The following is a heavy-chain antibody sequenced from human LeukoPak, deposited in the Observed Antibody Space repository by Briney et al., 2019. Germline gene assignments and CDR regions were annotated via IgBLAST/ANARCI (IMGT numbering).Heavy chain of an antibody. V-gene: IGHV3-74*01. D-gene: IGHD2-2*01. CDR2: INSDRSST. J-gene: IGHJ4*02. CDR3: ATDVPAVTIFGY. CDR1: GFTFSTYW. Sequence: GGSLRLSCAASGFTFSTYWMHWVRQAPGTGLVWVSLINSDRSSTNYADSVKGRFTISRDNAKNTLYLQMNSLRAEDTAVYYCATDVPAVTIFGYWGQGTLVTVSS.